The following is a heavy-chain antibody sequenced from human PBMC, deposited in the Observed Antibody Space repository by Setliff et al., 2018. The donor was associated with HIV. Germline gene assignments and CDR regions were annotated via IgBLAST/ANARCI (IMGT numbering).Heavy chain of an antibody. Sequence: PGGSLRLSCAASGFTFSRYAMTWVRQAPGKGLEWVSAISGSGIGSYYPDSVKGRFTVSRDNSNNTVYLQMNSLRAEDTAMYYYAKTQTVITVYGPFDSWGQGTPVTVSS. CDR1: GFTFSRYA. V-gene: IGHV3-23*01. J-gene: IGHJ4*02. CDR3: AKTQTVITVYGPFDS. D-gene: IGHD4-4*01. CDR2: ISGSGIGS.